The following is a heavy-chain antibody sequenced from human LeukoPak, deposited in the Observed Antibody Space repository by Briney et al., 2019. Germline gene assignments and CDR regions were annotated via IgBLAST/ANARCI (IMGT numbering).Heavy chain of an antibody. D-gene: IGHD6-6*01. CDR3: AKDDSTSSGPYDAFDM. J-gene: IGHJ3*02. CDR2: FDPEDGET. V-gene: IGHV1-24*01. CDR1: GYTLTELS. Sequence: ASVKVSCKVSGYTLTELSMHWVRQAPGKGLEWMGGFDPEDGETIYAQKFQGRVTMTEDTSTDTAYTELSSLRAEDTAIYYCAKDDSTSSGPYDAFDMWGQGTMVTVSS.